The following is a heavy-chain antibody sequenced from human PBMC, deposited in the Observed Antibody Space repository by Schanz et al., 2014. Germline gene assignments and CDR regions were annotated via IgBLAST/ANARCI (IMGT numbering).Heavy chain of an antibody. J-gene: IGHJ3*02. V-gene: IGHV3-23*01. CDR2: ISGSGGST. CDR3: AKDNFGELSAFDI. Sequence: EVQLLESGGGLVQPGGSLRLSCAASGFTFSSYAMSWVRQAPGKGLEWVSAISGSGGSTNYADSVKGRFTISRDNSKNTLYRQMNSLRAEDTAVYYCAKDNFGELSAFDIWGQGTMVTVSS. CDR1: GFTFSSYA. D-gene: IGHD3-10*01.